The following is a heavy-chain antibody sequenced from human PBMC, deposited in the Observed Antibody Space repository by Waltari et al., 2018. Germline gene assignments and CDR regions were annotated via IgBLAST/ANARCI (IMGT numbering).Heavy chain of an antibody. CDR3: VRENCSVTSCFKHFDY. CDR1: GLRFGPCN. J-gene: IGHJ4*02. Sequence: GQLVESGGGLVKPGGSLRLSCAASGLRFGPCNVHRVRQAPGKGLEWVSYISSSSAYKYYADSVKGRFAISRDNAKNLLFLQMNSLRADDTAVYYCVRENCSVTSCFKHFDYWGRGILVTVSS. V-gene: IGHV3-21*01. D-gene: IGHD2-2*01. CDR2: ISSSSAYK.